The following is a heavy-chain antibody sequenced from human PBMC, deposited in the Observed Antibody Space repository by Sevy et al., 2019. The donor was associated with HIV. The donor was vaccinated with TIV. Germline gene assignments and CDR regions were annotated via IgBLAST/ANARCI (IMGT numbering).Heavy chain of an antibody. Sequence: GGSLRLSCAASGFTLSPYSMEWVRQAPGKGLEWVSHISSSSNIIYYADSVNGRFTVSRDNAKNSLYMRMDSLRDEDTAVYYCARDAMRVGNSNYYYGMDVWGQGTTVTVSS. D-gene: IGHD2-2*01. V-gene: IGHV3-48*02. CDR1: GFTLSPYS. J-gene: IGHJ6*02. CDR2: ISSSSNII. CDR3: ARDAMRVGNSNYYYGMDV.